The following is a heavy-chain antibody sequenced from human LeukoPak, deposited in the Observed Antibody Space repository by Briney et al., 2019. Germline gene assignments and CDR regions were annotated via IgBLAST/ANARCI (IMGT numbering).Heavy chain of an antibody. J-gene: IGHJ4*02. CDR2: ISSSGSTI. CDR1: GFTFSDYY. V-gene: IGHV3-11*04. Sequence: GGSLRLSCAASGFTFSDYYMSWIRQAPGKGLEWVSYISSSGSTIYYADSVKGRFTISRDNAKNSLYLQMNSLRAEDTAVYYCAKEAERLAGYFDYWGQGTLVTVSS. D-gene: IGHD1-1*01. CDR3: AKEAERLAGYFDY.